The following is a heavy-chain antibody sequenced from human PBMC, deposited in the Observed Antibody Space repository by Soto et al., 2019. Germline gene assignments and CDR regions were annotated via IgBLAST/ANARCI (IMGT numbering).Heavy chain of an antibody. Sequence: GGSLRLSCAASGFTFSSYAMSWVRQAPGKGLEWVSAISGSGGSTYYADSVKGRFTISRDNSKNTLYLQMNSLRAEDTAVYYCAKDRETTYPFAEYLLHWGQGTLVTVSS. J-gene: IGHJ1*01. CDR1: GFTFSSYA. CDR3: AKDRETTYPFAEYLLH. V-gene: IGHV3-23*01. CDR2: ISGSGGST. D-gene: IGHD4-17*01.